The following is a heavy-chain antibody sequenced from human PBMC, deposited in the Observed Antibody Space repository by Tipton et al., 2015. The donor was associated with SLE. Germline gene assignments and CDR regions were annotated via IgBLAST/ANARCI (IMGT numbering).Heavy chain of an antibody. CDR3: AKERGAEPYFYYYMDV. J-gene: IGHJ6*03. Sequence: SLRLSCVASGFTFSSYAMSWVRLAPGKGLECVSAIGGSGGTTHYADSVRGRFTISSDNSKNILYLQMNSLRPEDTAMYYCAKERGAEPYFYYYMDVWGKGTTVSVSS. D-gene: IGHD3-16*01. CDR1: GFTFSSYA. V-gene: IGHV3-23*01. CDR2: IGGSGGTT.